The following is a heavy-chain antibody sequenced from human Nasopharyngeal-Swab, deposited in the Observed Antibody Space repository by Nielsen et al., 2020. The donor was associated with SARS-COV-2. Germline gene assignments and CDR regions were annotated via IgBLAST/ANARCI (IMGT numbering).Heavy chain of an antibody. CDR1: GYTFTSYG. J-gene: IGHJ6*02. CDR2: IGAYNGNT. V-gene: IGHV1-18*01. CDR3: ARDSLYYDFWSGSDYYYYGMDV. D-gene: IGHD3-3*01. Sequence: ASVKVSCKASGYTFTSYGISWVRQAPGQGLEWMGWIGAYNGNTNYAQKLQGRVTMTTDTSTSTAYMELRSLRSDDTAVYYCARDSLYYDFWSGSDYYYYGMDVWGQGTTVTVSS.